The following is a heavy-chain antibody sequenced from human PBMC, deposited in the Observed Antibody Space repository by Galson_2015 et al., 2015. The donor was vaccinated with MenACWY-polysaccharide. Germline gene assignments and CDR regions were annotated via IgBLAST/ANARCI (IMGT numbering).Heavy chain of an antibody. Sequence: SLRLSCAASGFTFSNAWMSWVRQAPGKGLEWVGRIKSKTDGGTTDYAAPVKGRFTVSRDDSKNTLYLQMNSLKTEDTAVYYCTTDRVVVAARKDYWGQGTLVTVSS. CDR2: IKSKTDGGTT. CDR1: GFTFSNAW. D-gene: IGHD2-15*01. J-gene: IGHJ4*02. CDR3: TTDRVVVAARKDY. V-gene: IGHV3-15*01.